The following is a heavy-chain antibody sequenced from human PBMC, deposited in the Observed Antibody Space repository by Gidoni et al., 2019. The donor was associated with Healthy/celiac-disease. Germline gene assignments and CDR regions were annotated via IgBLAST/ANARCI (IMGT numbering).Heavy chain of an antibody. J-gene: IGHJ5*02. Sequence: QVQLVQSGAEVKKPGASVKVSCQASGYTFSSYGVSWVRQAPGQGLEWMGWISAYNGNTNYAQNLQGRVTMTTDTSTSTAYMELRSLRSDDTAVYYCARTPWVDGRSWWFDPWGQGTRVTVSS. CDR2: ISAYNGNT. CDR3: ARTPWVDGRSWWFDP. D-gene: IGHD2-15*01. V-gene: IGHV1-18*01. CDR1: GYTFSSYG.